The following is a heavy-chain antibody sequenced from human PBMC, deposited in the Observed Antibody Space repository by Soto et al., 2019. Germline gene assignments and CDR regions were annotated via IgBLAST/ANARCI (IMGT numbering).Heavy chain of an antibody. V-gene: IGHV4-39*01. J-gene: IGHJ3*02. CDR3: ARPHTARLDAFEI. CDR1: VGSIISTIYY. CDR2: IYYSGST. D-gene: IGHD5-18*01. Sequence: SDTLSLTCTFSVGSIISTIYYWCFIRQPPGKGLELIGSIYYSGSTYYNPPLKSRVTISVDTSKNQFSLSLNSVTAADTAVYYCARPHTARLDAFEIWGKRKTVKVXS.